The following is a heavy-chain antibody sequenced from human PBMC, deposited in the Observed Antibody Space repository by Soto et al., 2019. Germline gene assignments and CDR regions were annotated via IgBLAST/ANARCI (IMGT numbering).Heavy chain of an antibody. V-gene: IGHV3-23*01. Sequence: GGSLILSCAASGFTFGNYSMGWVRQAPGKGLEWISTISNNGVTTYYADSVKGRFTVSRDNSENTVYLQMNSLRAEDTAVYYCARGLATLDYYGSGSSFDYWGQGALVTVSS. J-gene: IGHJ4*02. CDR2: ISNNGVTT. CDR3: ARGLATLDYYGSGSSFDY. CDR1: GFTFGNYS. D-gene: IGHD3-10*01.